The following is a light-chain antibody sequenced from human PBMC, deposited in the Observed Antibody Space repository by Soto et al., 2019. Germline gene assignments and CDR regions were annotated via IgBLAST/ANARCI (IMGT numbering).Light chain of an antibody. CDR3: QQYNRNTWS. CDR1: QSVGTW. V-gene: IGKV1-5*01. CDR2: GAS. Sequence: DIHMTQSPSTLSASVGGRVTITCRASQSVGTWVAWYQQKPGKAPKLLIYGASNLESGVPSRFSGSGSGTEFTLTITTLQPDDFATYFCQQYNRNTWSFXPGTKVDIK. J-gene: IGKJ1*01.